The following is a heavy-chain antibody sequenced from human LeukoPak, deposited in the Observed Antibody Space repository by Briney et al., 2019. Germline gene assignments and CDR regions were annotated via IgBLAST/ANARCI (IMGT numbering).Heavy chain of an antibody. CDR2: IFYSGST. J-gene: IGHJ4*02. CDR3: ARGEWDLLFDY. CDR1: GVSISGHY. Sequence: SETLSLTCTVSGVSISGHYWSWIRQPPGKGLEWIGYIFYSGSTNYNPSLKSRVTISGDTSKNQFSLKLSSVTAADTAVYYCARGEWDLLFDYWGQGTLVTVSS. D-gene: IGHD1-26*01. V-gene: IGHV4-59*11.